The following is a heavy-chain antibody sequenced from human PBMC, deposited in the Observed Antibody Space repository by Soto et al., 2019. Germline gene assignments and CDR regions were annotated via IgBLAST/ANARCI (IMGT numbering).Heavy chain of an antibody. D-gene: IGHD3-22*01. CDR2: IYYSGRP. CDR3: ARLLSYDSRGLAGGGMDV. Sequence: PSETLSLTFTVSGVSISTSSYYWGWIPHPPGKGLAWIGSIYYSGRPYYNPSLKSRVNISVATSKNQFSLKLSSVTDADTAVYYCARLLSYDSRGLAGGGMDVWGQGTTVT. J-gene: IGHJ6*02. V-gene: IGHV4-39*01. CDR1: GVSISTSSYY.